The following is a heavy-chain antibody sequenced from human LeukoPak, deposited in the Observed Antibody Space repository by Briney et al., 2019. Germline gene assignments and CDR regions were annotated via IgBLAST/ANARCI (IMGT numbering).Heavy chain of an antibody. V-gene: IGHV1-24*01. CDR1: GYSLSDLS. CDR3: ATDRVYRSSGRSWGFFDY. Sequence: GASVKVSCKISGYSLSDLSIHWVREAPGEGLEWMGGFDSENKKMVYSQKFPGRVTMTEYTSADTAYIGLTKLRSEETAVHFCATDRVYRSSGRSWGFFDYWGQGTLVIVSS. CDR2: FDSENKKM. D-gene: IGHD6-19*01. J-gene: IGHJ4*02.